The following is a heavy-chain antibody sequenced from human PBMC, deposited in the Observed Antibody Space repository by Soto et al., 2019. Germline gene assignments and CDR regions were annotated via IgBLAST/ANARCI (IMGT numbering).Heavy chain of an antibody. D-gene: IGHD3-22*01. V-gene: IGHV1-69*13. CDR3: ARADSPYDAFDI. CDR1: GGTFSSYA. CDR2: IIPIFGTA. J-gene: IGHJ3*02. Sequence: SVKVSCKASGGTFSSYAISWVRQAPGQGLEWMGGIIPIFGTANYAQKFQGRVTIIADESTSTAYMELSSLRSEDTAVYYCARADSPYDAFDIWGQGTMVTVSS.